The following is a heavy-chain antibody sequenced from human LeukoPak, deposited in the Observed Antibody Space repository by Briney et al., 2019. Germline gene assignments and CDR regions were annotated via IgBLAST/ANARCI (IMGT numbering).Heavy chain of an antibody. Sequence: ASVKVSCKASGYTFTGYYMHWVRQAPGQGLEWMGWINPNSGGTNYAQKFQGRVTMTRDTSISTAYMELSRLRSDDTAVYYCASRGDILTGYYPPHDYWGQGTLVTVSS. J-gene: IGHJ4*02. CDR1: GYTFTGYY. CDR3: ASRGDILTGYYPPHDY. V-gene: IGHV1-2*02. CDR2: INPNSGGT. D-gene: IGHD3-9*01.